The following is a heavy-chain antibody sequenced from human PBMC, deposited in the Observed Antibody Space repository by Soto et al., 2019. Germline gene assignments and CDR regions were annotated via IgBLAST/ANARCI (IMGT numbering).Heavy chain of an antibody. Sequence: GASVKVSCSTSCYTFTTYGISWVRQPPVQGLEWMGFVIAYNGHTDCGQNLQGRVIMTTDTCTTTAHVELRSLRFDDTAVYYCARDLLRHIHWPLTNGYYYGMDVWRQGTTVTVSS. V-gene: IGHV1-18*01. CDR1: CYTFTTYG. J-gene: IGHJ6*02. CDR2: VIAYNGHT. D-gene: IGHD1-1*01. CDR3: ARDLLRHIHWPLTNGYYYGMDV.